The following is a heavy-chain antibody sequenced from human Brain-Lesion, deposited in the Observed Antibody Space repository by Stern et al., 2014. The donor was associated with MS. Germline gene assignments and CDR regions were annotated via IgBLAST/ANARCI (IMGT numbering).Heavy chain of an antibody. V-gene: IGHV4-39*01. CDR3: AKLWLGELPESPFDY. CDR2: IYYRGST. Sequence: QLQLQESGPGLVKPSETLSLTCTVSGGSISSSSYYWGWIRQPPGKGLEWIGSIYYRGSTYYNPSLKSRVTISMATSKNQFSLRLISVTAADTAVYFCAKLWLGELPESPFDYWGQGTLVTVSS. J-gene: IGHJ4*02. CDR1: GGSISSSSYY. D-gene: IGHD3-10*01.